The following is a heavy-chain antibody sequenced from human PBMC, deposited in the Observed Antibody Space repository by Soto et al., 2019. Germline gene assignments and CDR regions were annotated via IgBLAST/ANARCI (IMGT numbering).Heavy chain of an antibody. V-gene: IGHV3-33*01. D-gene: IGHD6-13*01. CDR1: GFTFSSYG. J-gene: IGHJ6*02. CDR3: ARGSPSPHSSSSHYYYGMDV. Sequence: PGGSLRLSCAASGFTFSSYGMHWVRQAPGKGLEWVAVIWYDGSNKYYADSVKGRFTISRDNSKNTLYLQMNSLRAEDTAVYYCARGSPSPHSSSSHYYYGMDVWGQGTTVTVSS. CDR2: IWYDGSNK.